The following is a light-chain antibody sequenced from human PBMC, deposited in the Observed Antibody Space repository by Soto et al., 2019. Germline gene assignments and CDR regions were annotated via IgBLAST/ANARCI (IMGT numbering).Light chain of an antibody. J-gene: IGKJ1*01. CDR2: DAS. V-gene: IGKV3-11*01. Sequence: EIVLTQSPATLSLSPGERATLSCRASQSVSSYLAWYQQKPGQAPRLLIYDASNRATAIPASFSGSGSGADVSLTIIRLEDDEFAVEYCQQHCSSPGTFGRGTKVDIK. CDR1: QSVSSY. CDR3: QQHCSSPGT.